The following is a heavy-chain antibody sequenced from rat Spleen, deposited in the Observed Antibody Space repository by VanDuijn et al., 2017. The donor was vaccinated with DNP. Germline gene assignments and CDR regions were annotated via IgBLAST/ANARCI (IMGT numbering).Heavy chain of an antibody. Sequence: EVQLVESGGGLVQPGRSLKLSCAASGFTLSDYYMAWVRQAPTKGLEWVAYMSYDGGSNYHGDSVKGRFTIFRDNAKSTLYLQMNSLRSEDMATYYCVRWYNSGYYFDYWGQGVMVTVSS. V-gene: IGHV5-22*01. CDR1: GFTLSDYY. D-gene: IGHD4-3*01. CDR2: MSYDGGSN. J-gene: IGHJ2*01. CDR3: VRWYNSGYYFDY.